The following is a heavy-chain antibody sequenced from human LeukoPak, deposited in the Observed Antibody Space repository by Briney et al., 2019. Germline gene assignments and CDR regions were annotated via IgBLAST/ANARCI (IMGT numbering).Heavy chain of an antibody. D-gene: IGHD5-18*01. CDR3: ARLTYTPSGFDP. CDR1: GYSFTSYW. V-gene: IGHV5-51*01. Sequence: GESLKISCKGSGYSFTSYWIGWVRQMPGKGLEWMGIIEPSEAITRYSPSLEGQVTMSADKSISTAYLQWSSLEASDTAMYYCARLTYTPSGFDPWGQGTLVTVSS. J-gene: IGHJ5*02. CDR2: IEPSEAIT.